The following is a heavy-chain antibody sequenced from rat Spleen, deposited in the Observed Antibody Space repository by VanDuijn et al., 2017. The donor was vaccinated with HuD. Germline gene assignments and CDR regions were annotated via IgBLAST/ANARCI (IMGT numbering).Heavy chain of an antibody. CDR3: TRDRILRSTGFDY. D-gene: IGHD1-6*01. Sequence: EVQLVESGGGLVQPGRSLKLSCAASRFTFSDYYMAWVRQAPKKGLEWVASISYDGGSTYYRDSVKGRFTISRDNAKSTLYLQMDSLRSEDTATYYCTRDRILRSTGFDYWGQGVMVTVSS. CDR1: RFTFSDYY. V-gene: IGHV5-20*01. J-gene: IGHJ2*01. CDR2: ISYDGGST.